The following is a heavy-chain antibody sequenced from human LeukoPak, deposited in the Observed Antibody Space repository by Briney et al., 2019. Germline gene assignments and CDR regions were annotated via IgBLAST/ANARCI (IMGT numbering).Heavy chain of an antibody. CDR2: IRFDGSDK. Sequence: GGSLRLSCAASGFTFSSYGMHWVRQAPGKGLEWVAFIRFDGSDKYYADSVKGRFTISKDNSKNMLYLHMSSLRPEDTAVYYCAKDRWGAVASFDYWGQGTLVTVSS. D-gene: IGHD6-19*01. CDR1: GFTFSSYG. J-gene: IGHJ4*02. CDR3: AKDRWGAVASFDY. V-gene: IGHV3-30*02.